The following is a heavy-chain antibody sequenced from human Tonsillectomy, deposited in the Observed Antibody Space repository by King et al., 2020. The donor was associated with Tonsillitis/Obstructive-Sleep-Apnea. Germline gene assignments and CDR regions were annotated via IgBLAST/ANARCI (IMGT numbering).Heavy chain of an antibody. J-gene: IGHJ5*02. CDR2: ISGSGGST. CDR1: GFTFSSYA. CDR3: ANALSRSYSGYDYRADGFDP. Sequence: LVESGGGLVQPGGSLRLSCAASGFTFSSYAMSWVRQAPGKGLECVSAISGSGGSTYYADSVKGRFTISRDNSKNTLYLQMNSLRAEDTAVYYCANALSRSYSGYDYRADGFDPWGQGTLVTVSS. D-gene: IGHD5-12*01. V-gene: IGHV3-23*04.